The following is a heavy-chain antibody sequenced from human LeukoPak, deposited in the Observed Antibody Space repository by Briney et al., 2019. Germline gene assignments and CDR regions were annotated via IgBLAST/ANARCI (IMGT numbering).Heavy chain of an antibody. CDR3: ARDRDTATQYNRIFGYYYYYMDV. D-gene: IGHD5-18*01. Sequence: GASVKVSCKASGYTFTGYYMHWVRQAPGQGLEWMGWINPNSGGTNYAQKFHGRVTMTRDTSISTAYMELSRLRSDDTAVYYCARDRDTATQYNRIFGYYYYYMDVWGKGTTVTVSS. J-gene: IGHJ6*03. CDR1: GYTFTGYY. CDR2: INPNSGGT. V-gene: IGHV1-2*02.